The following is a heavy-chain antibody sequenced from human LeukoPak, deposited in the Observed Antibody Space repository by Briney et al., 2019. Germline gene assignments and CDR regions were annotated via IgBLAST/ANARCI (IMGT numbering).Heavy chain of an antibody. CDR2: ISYDGSNK. CDR1: GFTFSNYA. D-gene: IGHD2-2*01. J-gene: IGHJ4*02. Sequence: PGGSLRLSCAASGFTFSNYAMHWVRQAPGKGPEWVAVISYDGSNKYYADSVEGRFTISRDNSKDTLSLQMNSLRAEDTAVYYCARAQTDCGSTSCYGHFDYWGQGTLVTVSS. CDR3: ARAQTDCGSTSCYGHFDY. V-gene: IGHV3-30*04.